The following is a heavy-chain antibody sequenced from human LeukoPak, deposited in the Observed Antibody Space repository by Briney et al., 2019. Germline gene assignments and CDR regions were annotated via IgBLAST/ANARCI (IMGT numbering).Heavy chain of an antibody. Sequence: PSETLSLTCTVSGGSISSYYWSWIRQPPGKGLEWIAYIDDSGNTRYNPFLNSRVTTSVDTSKNQFSLRLTSVTAADTAVYYCARHTTGYCSGGTCPYYFDHWGQGTLVTVSS. CDR3: ARHTTGYCSGGTCPYYFDH. CDR1: GGSISSYY. V-gene: IGHV4-59*08. J-gene: IGHJ4*02. CDR2: IDDSGNT. D-gene: IGHD2-15*01.